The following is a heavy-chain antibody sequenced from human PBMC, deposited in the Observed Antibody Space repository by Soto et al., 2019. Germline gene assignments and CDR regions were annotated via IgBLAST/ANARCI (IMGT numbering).Heavy chain of an antibody. Sequence: ETLSLTCTVSGGSISSYYWSWIRQPPGKGLEWIGYIYYSGSTNYNPSLKSRVTISVDTSKNQFSLKLSSVTAADTAVYYCARGRVVVTTEFDYWGQGTLVTVSS. CDR1: GGSISSYY. D-gene: IGHD3-22*01. J-gene: IGHJ4*02. CDR2: IYYSGST. CDR3: ARGRVVVTTEFDY. V-gene: IGHV4-59*01.